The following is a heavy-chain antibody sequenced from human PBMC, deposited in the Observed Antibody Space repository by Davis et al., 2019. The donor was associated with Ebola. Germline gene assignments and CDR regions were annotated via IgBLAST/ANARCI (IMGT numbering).Heavy chain of an antibody. D-gene: IGHD1-14*01. V-gene: IGHV4-38-2*02. Sequence: SETLSLTCTVSGYSINRGFTWGWIRQPPGKGLEWIGSIYHSGSTNYSTSLKSRVTISADTSKNQFSLRLKSVTAADTAMYYCARDYVYWGQGILVTVSS. CDR3: ARDYVY. CDR1: GYSINRGFT. CDR2: IYHSGST. J-gene: IGHJ4*02.